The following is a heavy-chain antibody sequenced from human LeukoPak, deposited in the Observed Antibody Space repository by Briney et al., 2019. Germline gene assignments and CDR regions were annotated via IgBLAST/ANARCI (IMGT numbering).Heavy chain of an antibody. D-gene: IGHD2-15*01. V-gene: IGHV4-39*07. CDR3: AREYMDCSGGSCYSGNWFDP. CDR1: GGSISSSSYY. CDR2: IYYSGST. Sequence: SETLSLTCTVSGGSISSSSYYWGWIRQPPGKGLEWIGSIYYSGSTYYNPSLKSRVTISVDTSKNQFSLKLSSVTAADTAVYYCAREYMDCSGGSCYSGNWFDPWGQGTLVTVSS. J-gene: IGHJ5*02.